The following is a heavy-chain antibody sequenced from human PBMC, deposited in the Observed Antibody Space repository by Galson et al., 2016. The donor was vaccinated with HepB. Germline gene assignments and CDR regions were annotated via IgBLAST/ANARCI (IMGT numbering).Heavy chain of an antibody. V-gene: IGHV3-33*01. CDR2: ISFDGSRK. CDR3: TRAGGAMIRATIISPNFDY. J-gene: IGHJ4*02. CDR1: GFSFNTYD. Sequence: SLRLSCAASGFSFNTYDMHWVRQAPGKGPEWVAVISFDGSRKDFADSVKGRFTISRDNSKDTLYLQMSSLRGEDTAVYFCTRAGGAMIRATIISPNFDYWGQGTLVTVSS. D-gene: IGHD3-10*01.